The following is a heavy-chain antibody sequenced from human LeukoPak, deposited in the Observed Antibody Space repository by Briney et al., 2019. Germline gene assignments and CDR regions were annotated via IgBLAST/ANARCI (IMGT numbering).Heavy chain of an antibody. D-gene: IGHD2-2*02. CDR1: GYTFTGYY. J-gene: IGHJ6*02. V-gene: IGHV1-2*02. Sequence: ASVKVSCKASGYTFTGYYMHWVRQAPGQGLEWMGWINPNSGGTNYAQKFQGRVTMTRDTSISTAYMELSSLRSEDTAVYYCARGDCSSTSCYNYYYYGMDVWGQGTTVTVSS. CDR2: INPNSGGT. CDR3: ARGDCSSTSCYNYYYYGMDV.